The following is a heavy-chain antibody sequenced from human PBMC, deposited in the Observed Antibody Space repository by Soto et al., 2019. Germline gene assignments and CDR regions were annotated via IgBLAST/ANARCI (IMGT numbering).Heavy chain of an antibody. Sequence: SQTLSLTCAISGYSVSSYSAAWNWIRQSPSGGREWLGRTYYRSRFFSDYAESVKSRIIINPDTSKNQFSLQLKSVTPEDTAVYYCVRDRYSSSGCCDPWGQGTPVTVSS. D-gene: IGHD3-10*01. CDR3: VRDRYSSSGCCDP. V-gene: IGHV6-1*01. CDR2: TYYRSRFFS. J-gene: IGHJ5*02. CDR1: GYSVSSYSAA.